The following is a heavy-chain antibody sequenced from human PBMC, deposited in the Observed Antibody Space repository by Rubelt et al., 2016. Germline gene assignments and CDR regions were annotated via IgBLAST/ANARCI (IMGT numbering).Heavy chain of an antibody. J-gene: IGHJ3*02. CDR3: ARDADGYNPDDAFDI. V-gene: IGHV3-30*03. CDR1: GFIFSSYG. D-gene: IGHD5-24*01. Sequence: VQLVESGGGLVQPGGSLRLSCETSGFIFSSYGMHWVRQAPGKGLEWVAVISYDGSDDYYADSVKGRFTISRDNAKNSLYQKMNSQGAEDTAVYYCARDADGYNPDDAFDIWGQGTMVTVSS. CDR2: ISYDGSDD.